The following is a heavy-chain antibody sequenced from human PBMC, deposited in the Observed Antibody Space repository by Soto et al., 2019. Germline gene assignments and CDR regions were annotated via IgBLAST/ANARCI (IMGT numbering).Heavy chain of an antibody. CDR1: GGAITSGGYS. Sequence: PSEPLSLTCAVSGGAITSGGYSWSWIRQPPGKGLEWIGYIYHSGSTYYNPSLKSRVTISVVDRSKNQFSLNLSSVTAADTAVYYCARASYCGGDCFYFDYWGQGTLVTVSS. CDR3: ARASYCGGDCFYFDY. CDR2: IYHSGST. J-gene: IGHJ4*02. D-gene: IGHD2-21*02. V-gene: IGHV4-30-2*01.